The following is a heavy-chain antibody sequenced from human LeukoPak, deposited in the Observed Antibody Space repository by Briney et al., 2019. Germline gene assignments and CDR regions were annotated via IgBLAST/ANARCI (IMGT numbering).Heavy chain of an antibody. J-gene: IGHJ3*02. CDR2: INPNSGGT. V-gene: IGHV1-2*02. Sequence: ASVKVSCKASGYTFTGYYMHWVRQAPGQGLEWMGWINPNSGGTNYAQKFQGRVTMTRDTSISTAYMELSRLRSDDTAVYYCAGLFQGLDAFDIWGQGTMVTVSS. CDR3: AGLFQGLDAFDI. CDR1: GYTFTGYY. D-gene: IGHD3-10*02.